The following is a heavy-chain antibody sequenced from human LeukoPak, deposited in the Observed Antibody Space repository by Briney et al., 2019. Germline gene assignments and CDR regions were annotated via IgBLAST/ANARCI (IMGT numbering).Heavy chain of an antibody. CDR1: GGSISSYH. CDR3: ARHGGMTTSTNWFDP. Sequence: SETLSLTCTVSGGSISSYHWSWIRQPPGEGLEWIGYIYYSGSTNYNPSLKSRVTISVDTSKNQFSLKLSSVTAADTAVYYCARHGGMTTSTNWFDPWGQGTLVTVSS. D-gene: IGHD4-11*01. V-gene: IGHV4-59*08. CDR2: IYYSGST. J-gene: IGHJ5*02.